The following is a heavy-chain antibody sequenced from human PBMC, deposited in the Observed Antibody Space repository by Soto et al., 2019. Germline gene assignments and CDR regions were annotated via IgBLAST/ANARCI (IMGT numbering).Heavy chain of an antibody. CDR3: AKATLGISGSVPRNGMDV. D-gene: IGHD3-22*01. CDR2: ISWDSVSI. V-gene: IGHV3-9*01. Sequence: EVQLVESGGGLVQPGRSLRLSCAASGITFDDSAMLWVRQAPGKGLEWVSGISWDSVSIGYADSVKGRFTISRDNAKNSLYLQMNSLRAEDTALYYCAKATLGISGSVPRNGMDVWGQGTTVTVSS. CDR1: GITFDDSA. J-gene: IGHJ6*02.